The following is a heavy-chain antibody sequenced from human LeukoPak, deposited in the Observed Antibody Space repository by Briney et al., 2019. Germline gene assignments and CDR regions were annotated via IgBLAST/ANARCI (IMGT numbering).Heavy chain of an antibody. J-gene: IGHJ4*02. Sequence: GGSLRLSCAASGFTFSTYNMNWVRQAPGKGLEWVSAISGSGGSTYYADSVKGRFTISRENSKNTLYLQMNSLRAEDTAVYYCAKDSIVVVPAAQDYWGQGTLVTVSS. CDR2: ISGSGGST. CDR3: AKDSIVVVPAAQDY. D-gene: IGHD2-2*01. CDR1: GFTFSTYN. V-gene: IGHV3-23*01.